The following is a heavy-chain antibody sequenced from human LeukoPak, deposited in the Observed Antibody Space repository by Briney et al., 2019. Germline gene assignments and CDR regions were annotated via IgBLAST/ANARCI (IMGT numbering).Heavy chain of an antibody. D-gene: IGHD3-16*01. J-gene: IGHJ6*02. V-gene: IGHV3-30-3*01. CDR2: MSHDEIHK. Sequence: PGGSLRLSCAASGFTFSSYAMHWVRQAPGKGLEWVAVMSHDEIHKYYADSVMGRFTISRDNSKNSLFLQMNSLRTEDTAVYFCARGGGLDVWGQGATVTVSS. CDR1: GFTFSSYA. CDR3: ARGGGLDV.